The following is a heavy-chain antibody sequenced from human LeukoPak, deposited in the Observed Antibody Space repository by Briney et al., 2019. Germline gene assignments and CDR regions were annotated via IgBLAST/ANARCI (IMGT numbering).Heavy chain of an antibody. CDR1: GFTFSSYG. Sequence: GGSLRLSCAASGFTFSSYGMHWVRQAPGKGLEWVAFIRYDGSNKYYADSVKGRFTISRDNSKNTLYLQMNSLRAEDTAVYYCAKDSSSWFVYFDYWGQGTLVTVSS. D-gene: IGHD6-13*01. V-gene: IGHV3-30*02. CDR2: IRYDGSNK. CDR3: AKDSSSWFVYFDY. J-gene: IGHJ4*02.